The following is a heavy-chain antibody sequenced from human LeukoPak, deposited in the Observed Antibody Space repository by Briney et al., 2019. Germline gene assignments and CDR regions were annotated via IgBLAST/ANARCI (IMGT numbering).Heavy chain of an antibody. CDR2: IYRSGSP. V-gene: IGHV4-30-2*01. CDR1: GGSFSSGGYC. CDR3: ASARGGDAFDI. Sequence: SETLSLTCAVSGGSFSSGGYCWSWIRQPPGKGLEWIGYIYRSGSPYYNPSLKSRVTISVASSKNQFSLKLSSVTAADTAVYSCASARGGDAFDIWGQGTMVTVSS. J-gene: IGHJ3*02. D-gene: IGHD3-10*01.